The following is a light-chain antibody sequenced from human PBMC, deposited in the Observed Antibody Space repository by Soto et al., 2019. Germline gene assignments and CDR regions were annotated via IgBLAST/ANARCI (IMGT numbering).Light chain of an antibody. CDR1: QSVSVN. CDR3: HQRQSWPRT. V-gene: IGKV3-11*01. CDR2: GAS. J-gene: IGKJ1*01. Sequence: EIVMTQSPATLSVSPGERATLSCRASQSVSVNFAWYQQKPGQAPRLLIYGASNRAAGVPARFSGSGSGTDFTLTISNVEPEDFAVYYCHQRQSWPRTFGQGTKVDI.